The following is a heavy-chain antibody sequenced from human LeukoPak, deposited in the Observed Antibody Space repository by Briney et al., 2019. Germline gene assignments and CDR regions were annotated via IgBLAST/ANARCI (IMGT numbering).Heavy chain of an antibody. CDR3: ARDLYNFYCSSTSCYSGRYFQH. CDR1: GFTFSDYY. D-gene: IGHD2-2*01. CDR2: ISSSGSTI. V-gene: IGHV3-11*04. J-gene: IGHJ1*01. Sequence: GGSLRLSCAASGFTFSDYYMSWIRQAPGKGLEWVSYISSSGSTIYYADSVKGRFTISRDNAKNSLYLQMNSLRAEDTAVYYCARDLYNFYCSSTSCYSGRYFQHWGQGTLVTVSS.